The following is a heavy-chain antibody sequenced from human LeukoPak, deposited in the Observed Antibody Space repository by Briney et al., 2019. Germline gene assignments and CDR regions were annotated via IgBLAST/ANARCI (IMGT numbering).Heavy chain of an antibody. CDR1: LDSTTSNFW. CDR2: IHRSGSP. J-gene: IGHJ4*02. V-gene: IGHV4-4*02. D-gene: IGHD3-22*01. Sequence: SETLSLTCTVSLDSTTSNFWSWVRQPPGKSLEWIGEIHRSGSPNYNPSLQSRVTISIDRSRNQIVLELSSVTAADTAVYYCARLNYYDSSGYYRGEGMVDYWGQGTLVTVSS. CDR3: ARLNYYDSSGYYRGEGMVDY.